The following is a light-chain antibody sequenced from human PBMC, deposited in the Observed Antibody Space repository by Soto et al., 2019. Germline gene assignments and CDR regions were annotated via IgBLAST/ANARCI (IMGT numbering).Light chain of an antibody. J-gene: IGKJ4*01. Sequence: DIQMTQSPSALAASVGDRVTITCRASQSITNWLAWYQQKPGKAPKLLIYKASSLESGVPSRFSGSGSGTEFTLTISSLQPDDFATYYCQQYSCYSLTFGGGTKVAIK. CDR1: QSITNW. CDR2: KAS. V-gene: IGKV1-5*03. CDR3: QQYSCYSLT.